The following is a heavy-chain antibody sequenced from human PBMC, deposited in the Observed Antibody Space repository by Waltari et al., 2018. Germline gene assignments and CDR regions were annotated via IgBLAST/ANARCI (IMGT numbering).Heavy chain of an antibody. CDR3: ARGRGYCSSTSCHREDAFDI. J-gene: IGHJ3*02. CDR1: GYTFTSYD. V-gene: IGHV1-8*03. CDR2: VNPNSGNT. D-gene: IGHD2-2*02. Sequence: QVQLVQSGAEVKKPGASVKVSCKASGYTFTSYDINWVRQATGQGLEWMGWVNPNSGNTGYAQKFQGRVTITRNTSISTAYMELSSLRSEDTAVYYCARGRGYCSSTSCHREDAFDIWGQGTMVTVSS.